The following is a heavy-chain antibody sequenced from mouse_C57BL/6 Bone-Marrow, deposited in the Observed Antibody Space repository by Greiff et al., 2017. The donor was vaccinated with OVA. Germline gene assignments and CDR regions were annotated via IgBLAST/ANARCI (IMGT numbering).Heavy chain of an antibody. CDR3: ERDYYGSSAYWYFDV. CDR2: IYPGGGYT. Sequence: QVQLQQSGAELVRPGTSVKMSCKASGYTFTNYWIGWAKQRPGHGLEWIGDIYPGGGYTNYNEKFKGKATLTADNSSSTAYMQFSSLTSEDSAIYDSERDYYGSSAYWYFDVWGTGTTVTVSS. CDR1: GYTFTNYW. V-gene: IGHV1-63*01. D-gene: IGHD1-1*01. J-gene: IGHJ1*03.